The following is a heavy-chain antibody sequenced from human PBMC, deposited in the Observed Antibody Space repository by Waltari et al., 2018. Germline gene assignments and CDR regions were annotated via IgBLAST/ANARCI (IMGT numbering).Heavy chain of an antibody. CDR2: ISGSGGAQ. D-gene: IGHD1-1*01. CDR1: GFTFVNNG. Sequence: EVQLVESGGGVVQPGGSLRLSCAASGFTFVNNGLNWVRQAPGKGLEGVSFISGSGGAQNYAVSVKGRFTISRDNARNSLFLQMDSLRAEDTAVYYCARLPHDSQPGPWGQGTLVTVSS. CDR3: ARLPHDSQPGP. J-gene: IGHJ5*02. V-gene: IGHV3-48*03.